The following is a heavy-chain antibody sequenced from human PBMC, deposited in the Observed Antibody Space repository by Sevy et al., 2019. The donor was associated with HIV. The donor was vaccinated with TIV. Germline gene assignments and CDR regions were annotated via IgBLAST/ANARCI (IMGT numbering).Heavy chain of an antibody. V-gene: IGHV3-15*01. J-gene: IGHJ4*01. CDR3: AAGVGTSDSDH. CDR2: IKSKTEGATR. CDR1: GFNFANAW. Sequence: GGSLRLSCAASGFNFANAWMSWVRQPPGRGLEWVGRIKSKTEGATRDFAAPVKGRFVISRDDSRNTLYLQMDNLKIEDTGVYYCAAGVGTSDSDHWGHGILVTVSS. D-gene: IGHD1-26*01.